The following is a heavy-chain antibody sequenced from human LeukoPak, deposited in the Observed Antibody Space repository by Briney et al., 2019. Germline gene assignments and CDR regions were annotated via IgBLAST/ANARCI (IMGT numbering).Heavy chain of an antibody. J-gene: IGHJ4*02. V-gene: IGHV4-30-4*01. CDR1: GGSISSGDYY. CDR2: IYYSGST. Sequence: SGTLSLTCAVSGGSISSGDYYWSWIRQPPGKGLEWIGYIYYSGSTYYNPSLKSRVTISVDTSKNQFSLKLSSVTAADTAVYYCARAGGGYYFDYWGQGTLVTVSS. CDR3: ARAGGGYYFDY. D-gene: IGHD1-1*01.